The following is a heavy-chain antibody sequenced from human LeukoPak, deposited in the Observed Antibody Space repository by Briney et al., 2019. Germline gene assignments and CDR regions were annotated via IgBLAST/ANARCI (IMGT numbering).Heavy chain of an antibody. D-gene: IGHD3-10*01. CDR2: INPSGGST. V-gene: IGHV1-46*01. J-gene: IGHJ3*02. CDR3: ARTAPMGSGSYRDAFDI. CDR1: GYTFTSYY. Sequence: ASVKVSCKASGYTFTSYYMHWVRQAPGQGLEWMGIINPSGGSTSSAQKFQGRVTMTRDTSTSTVYMELSSPRSEDTAVYYCARTAPMGSGSYRDAFDIWGQGTMVTVSS.